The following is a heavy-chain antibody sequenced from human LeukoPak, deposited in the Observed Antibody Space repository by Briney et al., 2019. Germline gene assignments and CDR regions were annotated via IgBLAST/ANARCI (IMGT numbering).Heavy chain of an antibody. CDR1: GFTFSSYW. J-gene: IGHJ5*02. CDR3: PRSGLSGNWFDP. V-gene: IGHV3-74*01. CDR2: INSDGSST. D-gene: IGHD1-26*01. Sequence: PGGSLRLSCVASGFTFSSYWMHWVRQAPGKGLVWVSRINSDGSSTSYADSVKGRFTISRDNAKNTLYLQMNSLRAEDTAVYYCPRSGLSGNWFDPWGQGTLVTVSS.